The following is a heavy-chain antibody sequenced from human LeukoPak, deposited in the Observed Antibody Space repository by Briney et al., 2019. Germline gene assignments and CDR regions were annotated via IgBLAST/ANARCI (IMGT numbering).Heavy chain of an antibody. CDR3: ASDLSGYYDY. CDR2: IYTSGST. D-gene: IGHD3-22*01. J-gene: IGHJ4*02. V-gene: IGHV4-61*02. Sequence: SETLSLTCTVSGGSISSGSYYWSWIRQPAGKGLEWIGRIYTSGSTNYNPSLKSRVTISVDTSKNQFSLKLSSVTAADTAVYYCASDLSGYYDYWGQGTLVTVSS. CDR1: GGSISSGSYY.